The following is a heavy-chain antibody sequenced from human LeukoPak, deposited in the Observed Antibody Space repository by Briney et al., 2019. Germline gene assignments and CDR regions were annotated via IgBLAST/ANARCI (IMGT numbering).Heavy chain of an antibody. V-gene: IGHV4-59*08. J-gene: IGHJ4*02. CDR1: GGSISSYY. D-gene: IGHD6-19*01. CDR2: MYYSGIT. CDR3: AISAWSFDY. Sequence: SETLSLTCTVSGGSISSYYWSWIRQPPGKGLEWIGYMYYSGITNYNPSLKSRVTISVDTSKNQFSLKVSSVTAADTAVYYCAISAWSFDYWGQGTLVTVSS.